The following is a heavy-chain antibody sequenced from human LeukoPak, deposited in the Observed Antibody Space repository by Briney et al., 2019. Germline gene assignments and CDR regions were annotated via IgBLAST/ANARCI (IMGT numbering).Heavy chain of an antibody. CDR2: IYSGGST. CDR3: AKGRRSGWYNWFDP. J-gene: IGHJ5*02. V-gene: IGHV3-66*01. CDR1: GFTVSSNY. D-gene: IGHD6-19*01. Sequence: GGSLRLSCAASGFTVSSNYMSWVRQAPGKGLEWVSVIYSGGSTYYADSVKGRFTISRDNPKNTLYLQMNSLRAEDTAVYYCAKGRRSGWYNWFDPWGQGTLVTVSS.